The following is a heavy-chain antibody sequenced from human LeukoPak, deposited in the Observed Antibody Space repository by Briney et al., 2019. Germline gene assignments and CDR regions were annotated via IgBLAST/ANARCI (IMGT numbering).Heavy chain of an antibody. V-gene: IGHV5-10-1*01. CDR3: ARHYGSGTLNY. D-gene: IGHD3-10*01. CDR1: GSRFTSYW. Sequence: KXSGSRFTSYWISGGRQLPGKGLEGMGRIDPSESYTNYSPSFQGHVTISADKSISTAYLQWSSLKASDTAMYYCARHYGSGTLNYWGQGTLVTVSS. CDR2: IDPSESYT. J-gene: IGHJ4*02.